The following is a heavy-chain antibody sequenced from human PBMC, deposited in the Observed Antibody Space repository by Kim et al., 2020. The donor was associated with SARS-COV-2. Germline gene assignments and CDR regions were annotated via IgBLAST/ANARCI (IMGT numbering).Heavy chain of an antibody. Sequence: LKSRVTISVDTSKNQFSLKQSTVTAADTAVYYCAREYYYDSSGYGKCFQHWGQGSLVTVSS. V-gene: IGHV4-31*02. J-gene: IGHJ1*01. CDR3: AREYYYDSSGYGKCFQH. D-gene: IGHD3-22*01.